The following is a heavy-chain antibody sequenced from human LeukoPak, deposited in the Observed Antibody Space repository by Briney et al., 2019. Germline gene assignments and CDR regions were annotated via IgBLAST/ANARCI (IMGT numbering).Heavy chain of an antibody. D-gene: IGHD4-23*01. CDR1: GGSFSTYY. V-gene: IGHV4-34*01. CDR3: ARRFARWYQYYFDY. Sequence: ASETLSLTCAVYGGSFSTYYWSWIRQPPGKGLEWIGEINHSGSTNYNPSLKSRVTISVDTSKNQFSLKLSSVTAADTAVYFCARRFARWYQYYFDYWAQGILVTVSS. J-gene: IGHJ4*02. CDR2: INHSGST.